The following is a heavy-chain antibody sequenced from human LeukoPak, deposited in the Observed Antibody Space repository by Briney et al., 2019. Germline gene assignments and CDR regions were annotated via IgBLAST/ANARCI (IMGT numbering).Heavy chain of an antibody. Sequence: SETLSLTCTVSGVSISSSSYYWGWIRQPPGKHLEWIGTMYYSGRTYYNPSLKSRVIISVDTSKNQFSLKLSSVTAADTAVYYCATRSIAAASFDYWGQGTLVTVSS. J-gene: IGHJ4*02. CDR1: GVSISSSSYY. V-gene: IGHV4-39*07. D-gene: IGHD6-13*01. CDR2: MYYSGRT. CDR3: ATRSIAAASFDY.